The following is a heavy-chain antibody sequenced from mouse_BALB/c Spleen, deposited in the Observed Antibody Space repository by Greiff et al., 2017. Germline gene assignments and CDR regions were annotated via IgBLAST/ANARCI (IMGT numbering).Heavy chain of an antibody. J-gene: IGHJ3*01. CDR1: GFTFSSYG. CDR2: INSNGGST. D-gene: IGHD4-1*01. V-gene: IGHV5-6-3*01. CDR3: ARGQFSVLGFFAY. Sequence: EVQVVESGGGLVQPGGSLKLSCAASGFTFSSYGMSWVRQTPDKRLELVATINSNGGSTYYPDSVKGRFTISRDNAKNTLYLQMSSLKSEDTAMYYCARGQFSVLGFFAYWGQGTLVTVSA.